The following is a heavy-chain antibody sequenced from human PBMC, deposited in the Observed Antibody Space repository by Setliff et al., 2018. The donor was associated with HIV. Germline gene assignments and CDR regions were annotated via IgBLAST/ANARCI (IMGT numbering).Heavy chain of an antibody. J-gene: IGHJ6*03. V-gene: IGHV1-3*01. CDR3: ARDWSDPATGTPHYYMDV. CDR2: INAGNGNT. D-gene: IGHD1-1*01. CDR1: GYTFTSHS. Sequence: ASVKVSCKASGYTFTSHSIHWVRQAPGQGLEWMGWINAGNGNTKYSQKFQGRVTITRDTSASTAYMELSSLRSEGTAVYYCARDWSDPATGTPHYYMDVWGKGTTVTVSS.